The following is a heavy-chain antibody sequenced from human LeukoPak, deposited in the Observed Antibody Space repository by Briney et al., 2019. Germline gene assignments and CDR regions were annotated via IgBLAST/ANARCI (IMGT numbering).Heavy chain of an antibody. V-gene: IGHV4-59*01. Sequence: PSETLSLTCTVSGGSISSYSWSWIRQPPGKGLEWIGYIHNSGTTNYNPSLESRVTISVDTSKNQCSLKLSSVTAADTAVYYCARARYVNSFYAFDIWGQGTLVTVSS. CDR1: GGSISSYS. D-gene: IGHD3-9*01. J-gene: IGHJ3*02. CDR3: ARARYVNSFYAFDI. CDR2: IHNSGTT.